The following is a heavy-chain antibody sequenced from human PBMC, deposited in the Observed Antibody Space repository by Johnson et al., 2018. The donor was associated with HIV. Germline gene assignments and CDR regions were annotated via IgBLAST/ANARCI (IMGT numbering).Heavy chain of an antibody. Sequence: VQLVESGGRVVRRGGSLRLSCGASAFTFSSNDMKWVRQAPGKGLEWVSPISGSDHSTYYADSVRGRFTISRDNSKNTLYLQMNSLRAEDTAVYYCAKRGSGWPSDAFDIWGQGTMVTVSS. CDR3: AKRGSGWPSDAFDI. CDR2: ISGSDHST. CDR1: AFTFSSND. V-gene: IGHV3-23*04. D-gene: IGHD6-19*01. J-gene: IGHJ3*02.